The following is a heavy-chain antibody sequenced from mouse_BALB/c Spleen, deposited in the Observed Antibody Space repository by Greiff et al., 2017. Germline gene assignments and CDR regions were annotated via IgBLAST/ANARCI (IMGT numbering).Heavy chain of an antibody. CDR2: ISSGGST. CDR1: GFTFSSYA. V-gene: IGHV5-6-5*01. CDR3: AREGGDYYGSSYDYAMDY. Sequence: EVQVVESGGGLVKPGGSLKLSCAASGFTFSSYAMSWVRQTPEKRLEWVASISSGGSTYYPDSVKGRFTISRDNARNILYLQMSSLRSEDTAMYYCAREGGDYYGSSYDYAMDYWGQGTSVTVSS. J-gene: IGHJ4*01. D-gene: IGHD1-1*01.